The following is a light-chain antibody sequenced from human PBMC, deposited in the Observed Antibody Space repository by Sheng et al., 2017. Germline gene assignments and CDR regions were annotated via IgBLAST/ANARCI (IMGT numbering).Light chain of an antibody. CDR2: DNT. V-gene: IGLV1-40*01. Sequence: QSVLTQPPSVSGAPGQRVTISCTVSSPNIGAGYDVHWYQQLPGAAPTLLIYDNTNRPSGVPDRFSGSKSGTSASLAITGLQAEDEADYYCQSYDSSLSVVVFGGGTKLTVL. J-gene: IGLJ2*01. CDR1: SPNIGAGYD. CDR3: QSYDSSLSVVV.